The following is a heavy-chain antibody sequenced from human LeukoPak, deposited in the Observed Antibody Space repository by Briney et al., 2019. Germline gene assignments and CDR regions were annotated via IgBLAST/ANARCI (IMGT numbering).Heavy chain of an antibody. CDR3: ARDPTISEDAFGI. J-gene: IGHJ3*02. CDR1: GYTFTSYA. V-gene: IGHV1-3*01. CDR2: INAGNGNT. D-gene: IGHD3-9*01. Sequence: ASVKVSCKASGYTFTSYAMHWVRQAPGQRLEWMGWINAGNGNTKYSQKFQGRVTITRDTSASTAYMELSSLRSEDTAVYYCARDPTISEDAFGIWGQGTMVTVSS.